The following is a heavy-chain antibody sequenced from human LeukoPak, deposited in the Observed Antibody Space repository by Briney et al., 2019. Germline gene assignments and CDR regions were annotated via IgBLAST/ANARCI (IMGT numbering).Heavy chain of an antibody. CDR2: IYPGDSDT. V-gene: IGHV5-51*01. Sequence: GESLKISCKGSGYSFTSYWIGWVRQMPGKGLEWMGIIYPGDSDTRYSLSFQGQVTISADKSIRNAYLQWSSLKASDTAMYYCARGSSGYTYGFDYWGQGTLVTVSS. D-gene: IGHD5-18*01. CDR1: GYSFTSYW. J-gene: IGHJ4*02. CDR3: ARGSSGYTYGFDY.